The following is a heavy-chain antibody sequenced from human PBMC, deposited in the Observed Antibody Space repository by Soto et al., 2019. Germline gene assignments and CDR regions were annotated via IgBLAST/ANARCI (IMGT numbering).Heavy chain of an antibody. CDR2: ISYDGSNK. V-gene: IGHV3-30-3*01. Sequence: QVQLVESGGGVVQPGRSLRLSCAASGFTFSSYAMHWVRQAPGKGLEWVAVISYDGSNKYYADSVKGRFTISRDNSKNTLYLQMNSLRAEDTAVYYCARDVGIAVAGTYGMDVWGQGTTVTVSS. J-gene: IGHJ6*02. D-gene: IGHD6-19*01. CDR1: GFTFSSYA. CDR3: ARDVGIAVAGTYGMDV.